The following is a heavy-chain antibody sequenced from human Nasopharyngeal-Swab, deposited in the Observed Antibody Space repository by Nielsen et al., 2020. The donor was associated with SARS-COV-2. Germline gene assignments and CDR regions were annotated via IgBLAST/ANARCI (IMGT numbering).Heavy chain of an antibody. CDR3: ARDVSSYNNWFDP. D-gene: IGHD3-16*02. CDR2: ISRSGSSI. Sequence: GGSLRLSCTASGFTFSDYFMSWIRQAPGKGLEWVTYISRSGSSIYYADSVKGRFTISRDNAKNSLYLQMNSLRAEDTAVYYCARDVSSYNNWFDPWGQGTLVTVSS. J-gene: IGHJ5*02. CDR1: GFTFSDYF. V-gene: IGHV3-11*04.